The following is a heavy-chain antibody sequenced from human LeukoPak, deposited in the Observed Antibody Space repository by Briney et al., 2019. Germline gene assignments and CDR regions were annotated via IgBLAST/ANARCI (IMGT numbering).Heavy chain of an antibody. V-gene: IGHV4-39*07. CDR3: ARDPYYYDSSGYYRRGDYFDY. J-gene: IGHJ4*02. CDR1: GGSISSSSYY. D-gene: IGHD3-22*01. CDR2: SYYSGST. Sequence: SETLSLTCTVSGGSISSSSYYWGWIRQPPGKGLEWIGSSYYSGSTYYNPSLKSRVTISVDTPKNQFSLKLSSVTAADTAVYYCARDPYYYDSSGYYRRGDYFDYWGQGTLVTVSS.